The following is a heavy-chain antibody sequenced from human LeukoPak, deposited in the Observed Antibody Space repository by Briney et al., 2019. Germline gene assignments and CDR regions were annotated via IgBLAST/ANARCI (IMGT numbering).Heavy chain of an antibody. D-gene: IGHD3-10*01. CDR1: GGTFTSYG. J-gene: IGHJ4*02. Sequence: GSSVKVSCKASGGTFTSYGISWVRQAPGQGLEWMGWISAYNGNTNYAQKLQGRVTMTTDTSTSTAYMELRSLRSDDTAVYYCARAIVITMVRGVTPYYFDYWSQGTLVTVSS. CDR2: ISAYNGNT. V-gene: IGHV1-18*01. CDR3: ARAIVITMVRGVTPYYFDY.